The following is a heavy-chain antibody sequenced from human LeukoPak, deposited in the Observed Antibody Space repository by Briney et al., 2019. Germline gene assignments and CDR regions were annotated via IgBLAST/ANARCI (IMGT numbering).Heavy chain of an antibody. Sequence: PSETLSLTCTVSGGSISSYYWSWIRQPPGKGLEWIGYIYTSGSTNYNPSLKSRVTISVDTSKNQSSLKLSSVTAADTAVYYCARPAVGATTRDAFDIWGQGTMVTVSS. CDR3: ARPAVGATTRDAFDI. D-gene: IGHD1-26*01. CDR2: IYTSGST. J-gene: IGHJ3*02. CDR1: GGSISSYY. V-gene: IGHV4-4*09.